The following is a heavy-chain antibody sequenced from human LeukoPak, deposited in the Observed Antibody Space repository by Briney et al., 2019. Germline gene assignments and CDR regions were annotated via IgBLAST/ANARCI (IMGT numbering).Heavy chain of an antibody. CDR2: ISYDGSNK. Sequence: PGRSLRLSCAASGFTFSSYGMHWVRQAPGKGLEWVAVISYDGSNKYYADSVKGRFTISRDNSKNTLYLQMNSLRAEDTAMYYCAKSAGTSSVRGYFDYWGQGTLVTVSS. CDR1: GFTFSSYG. J-gene: IGHJ4*02. V-gene: IGHV3-30*18. CDR3: AKSAGTSSVRGYFDY. D-gene: IGHD2-2*01.